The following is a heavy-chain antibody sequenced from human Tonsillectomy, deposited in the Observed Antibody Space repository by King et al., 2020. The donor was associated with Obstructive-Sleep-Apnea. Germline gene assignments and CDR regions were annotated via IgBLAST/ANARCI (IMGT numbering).Heavy chain of an antibody. CDR3: ARDMSGWYNDAFDI. CDR1: GFTFSDYT. D-gene: IGHD6-19*01. Sequence: VQLVESGGGLVKPGGSLRLSCAASGFTFSDYTMNWVRQAPGKGLEWVSAISSSSSYIYFADSLKGRFTISRDNAKNSLCLQMNSLRAEDTAVYYCARDMSGWYNDAFDIWGQGTMVTVSS. J-gene: IGHJ3*02. CDR2: ISSSSSYI. V-gene: IGHV3-21*01.